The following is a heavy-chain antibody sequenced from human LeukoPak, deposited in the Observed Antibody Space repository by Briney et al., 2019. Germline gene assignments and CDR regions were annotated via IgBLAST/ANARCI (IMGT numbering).Heavy chain of an antibody. CDR3: AIGQGVITWGGADVYDV. Sequence: ASVKVSCKASENTFTNYGTNWVRQAPGQRPEWMGWFSPYNGDTKYAPKLKGRVTLTADTLTSTAYMELRTLISDDTATYYCAIGQGVITWGGADVYDVWGQGITVIVSS. J-gene: IGHJ3*01. CDR1: ENTFTNYG. CDR2: FSPYNGDT. D-gene: IGHD3-16*01. V-gene: IGHV1-18*01.